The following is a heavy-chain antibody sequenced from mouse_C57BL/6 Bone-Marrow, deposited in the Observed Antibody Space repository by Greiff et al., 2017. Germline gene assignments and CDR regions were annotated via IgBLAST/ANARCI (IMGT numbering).Heavy chain of an antibody. V-gene: IGHV5-4*01. CDR3: ARGGRWLPHCFDY. Sequence: EVHLVESGGGLVKPGGSLKLSCAASGFTFSSYAMSWVRQTPEKRLEWVATISDGGSYTYYPENVQGRFTISRDKAKNNVYLQISHLKSEDTAVYYCARGGRWLPHCFDYWGQGTTLTVSS. D-gene: IGHD2-3*01. J-gene: IGHJ2*01. CDR2: ISDGGSYT. CDR1: GFTFSSYA.